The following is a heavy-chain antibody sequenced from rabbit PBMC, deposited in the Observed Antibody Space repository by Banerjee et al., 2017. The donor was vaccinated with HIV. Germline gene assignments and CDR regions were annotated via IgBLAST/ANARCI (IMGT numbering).Heavy chain of an antibody. J-gene: IGHJ4*01. Sequence: QEQLVESGGGLVTPGASLPLTCAASGFTISTSYWICWVRQAPGKGLEWIACIDTASSGSTGYASWAKGRFTVSKTSSTTVTLQMTSLTAADTATYFCARDLAGVIGWNFNLWGPGTLVTVS. V-gene: IGHV1S45*01. CDR1: GFTISTSYW. CDR3: ARDLAGVIGWNFNL. D-gene: IGHD1-1*01. CDR2: IDTASSGST.